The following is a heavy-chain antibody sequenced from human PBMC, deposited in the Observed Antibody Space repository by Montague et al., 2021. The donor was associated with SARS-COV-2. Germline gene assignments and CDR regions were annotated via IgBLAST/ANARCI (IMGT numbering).Heavy chain of an antibody. D-gene: IGHD4-17*01. V-gene: IGHV4-39*01. J-gene: IGHJ4*02. Sequence: SETLSLTCTVSGDSVSSSDHYWGWIRQPPGKGLEWLGIVYYGGYTYYNPSVKGRVTISIDESQNQFSLKLNSLTATDTAIYHCARRRLREDYFDFWGQGTLLTVSS. CDR2: VYYGGYT. CDR1: GDSVSSSDHY. CDR3: ARRRLREDYFDF.